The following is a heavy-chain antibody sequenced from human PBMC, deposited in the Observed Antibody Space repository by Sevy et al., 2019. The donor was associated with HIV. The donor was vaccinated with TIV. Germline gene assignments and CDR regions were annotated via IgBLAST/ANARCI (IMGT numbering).Heavy chain of an antibody. CDR1: GFTFSTYA. CDR2: ISGSSDYV. D-gene: IGHD1-26*01. Sequence: GGSLRLSCAASGFTFSTYAMSWVRQAPGKGLEWVSSISGSSDYVFYADSVKGRFTISRDNDKNSLYFQMNSVRAEDTAVYYCAKWDADRRWYFDYWGQGTLVTVSS. CDR3: AKWDADRRWYFDY. J-gene: IGHJ4*02. V-gene: IGHV3-21*01.